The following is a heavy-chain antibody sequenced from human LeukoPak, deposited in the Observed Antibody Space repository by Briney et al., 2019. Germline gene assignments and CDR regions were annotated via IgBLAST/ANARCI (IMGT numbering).Heavy chain of an antibody. J-gene: IGHJ4*02. CDR1: GFTFSSYA. V-gene: IGHV3-30-3*01. CDR2: ISYDGSNK. Sequence: GGSLRLSCAASGFTFSSYAMHWVRQAPGKGLEWVAVISYDGSNKYYADSVKGRFTISRDNSKNTLYLQMNSLRAGDTAVYYCARAPQSWDYDSSGVDYWGQRTLVTVSP. D-gene: IGHD3-22*01. CDR3: ARAPQSWDYDSSGVDY.